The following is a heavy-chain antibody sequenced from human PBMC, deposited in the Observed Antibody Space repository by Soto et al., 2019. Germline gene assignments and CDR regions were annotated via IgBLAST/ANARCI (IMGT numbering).Heavy chain of an antibody. D-gene: IGHD3-22*01. CDR3: ASQDYDKSVYYFDY. Sequence: PSETLSLTCAVSGGSISSSNWWSWVRQPPGKGLEWIGEIYHSGSTNYNPSLTGRVTISVDKSKNQFSLKLTSVTAADTAIYYCASQDYDKSVYYFDYWGRGTLVTVSS. CDR2: IYHSGST. V-gene: IGHV4-4*02. J-gene: IGHJ4*02. CDR1: GGSISSSNW.